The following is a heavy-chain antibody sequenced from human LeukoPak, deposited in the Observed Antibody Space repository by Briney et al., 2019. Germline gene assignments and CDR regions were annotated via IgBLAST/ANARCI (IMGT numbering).Heavy chain of an antibody. D-gene: IGHD4-17*01. CDR1: GGTISSKY. V-gene: IGHV4-59*01. CDR3: ARDRGGYLDL. CDR2: LSYSGST. Sequence: SVTLSFTCTVYGGTISSKYWSWLRQPPGKGLKWFGYLSYSGSTNYKHSLKSRVTLSIDTSTNEFSLKLSSVTAAATAVFYCARDRGGYLDLWGRGTVVTVSS. J-gene: IGHJ2*01.